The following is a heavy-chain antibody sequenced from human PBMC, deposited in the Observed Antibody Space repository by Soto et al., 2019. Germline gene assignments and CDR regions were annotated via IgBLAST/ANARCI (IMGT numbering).Heavy chain of an antibody. CDR1: GVTFSTHE. V-gene: IGHV1-69*13. D-gene: IGHD3-10*01. Sequence: SVKVSCKASGVTFSTHEFSWVRQAPGQGLEWMGGITPIFATTKYAQKFQARVTIIADESTSTVYMELRGLTSDDTATYYCARDQYRHGSGTYYVTGWDYWGPGTLVTVSS. J-gene: IGHJ4*02. CDR2: ITPIFATT. CDR3: ARDQYRHGSGTYYVTGWDY.